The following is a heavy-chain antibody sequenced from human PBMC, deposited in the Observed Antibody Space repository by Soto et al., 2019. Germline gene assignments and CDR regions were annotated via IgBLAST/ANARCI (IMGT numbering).Heavy chain of an antibody. Sequence: SETLSLTCNVSGASISSRNYYWGWIRQSPGKGLEWFGSIFYSGSTYYNPSLKSRITISILTSQNQFSLRLTSVTAADTAVYYCVRHTRITGPRQHDYYLDTWGPGNLVTVSS. CDR3: VRHTRITGPRQHDYYLDT. J-gene: IGHJ4*02. CDR1: GASISSRNYY. D-gene: IGHD1-1*01. CDR2: IFYSGST. V-gene: IGHV4-39*01.